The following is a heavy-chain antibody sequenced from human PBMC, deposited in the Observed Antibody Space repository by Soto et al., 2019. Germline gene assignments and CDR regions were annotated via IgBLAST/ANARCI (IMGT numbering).Heavy chain of an antibody. CDR3: ARAPYNWNEPFFDY. CDR1: GFTFSSYA. J-gene: IGHJ4*02. CDR2: ISYDGSNK. Sequence: PGGSLRLSCAASGFTFSSYAIHWVRQAPGKGLEWVAVISYDGSNKYYADSVKGRFTISRDNSKNTLYLQMNSLRAEDTAVYYCARAPYNWNEPFFDYWGQGTLVTVSS. V-gene: IGHV3-30-3*01. D-gene: IGHD1-20*01.